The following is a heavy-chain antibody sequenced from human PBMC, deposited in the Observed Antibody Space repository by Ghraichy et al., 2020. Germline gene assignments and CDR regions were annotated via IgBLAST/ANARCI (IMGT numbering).Heavy chain of an antibody. CDR2: IYYSGST. CDR3: ARHGVRLLSDFDY. J-gene: IGHJ4*02. Sequence: SETLSLTCTVSGGSISSSSYYWGWIRQPPGKGLEWVGSIYYSGSTYYNPSLKSRVTISVDRPKNQFSLRVSSVTAADTAVYYCARHGVRLLSDFDYWGQGTPVTVSS. D-gene: IGHD2/OR15-2a*01. CDR1: GGSISSSSYY. V-gene: IGHV4-39*01.